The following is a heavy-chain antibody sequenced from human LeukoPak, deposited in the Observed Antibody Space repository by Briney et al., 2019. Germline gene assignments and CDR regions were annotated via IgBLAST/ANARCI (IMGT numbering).Heavy chain of an antibody. V-gene: IGHV1-69*04. J-gene: IGHJ6*02. CDR3: ARDTIFGDTNYYYYYGMDV. CDR1: GGTFSSYA. CDR2: IIPILGIA. D-gene: IGHD3-3*01. Sequence: SVKVSCKASGGTFSSYAISWVRQAPGQGLEWMGRIIPILGIANYAQKFQGRVTITADKPTSTAYMELSSLRSEDTAVYYCARDTIFGDTNYYYYYGMDVWGQGTTVTVSS.